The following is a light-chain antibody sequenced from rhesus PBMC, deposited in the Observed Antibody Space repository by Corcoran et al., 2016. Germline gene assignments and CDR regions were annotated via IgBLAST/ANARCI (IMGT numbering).Light chain of an antibody. V-gene: IGLV2S9*01. CDR3: CSYRTRNTYI. CDR2: DVS. Sequence: QSALTHPPPVSKCLGPSVTISCTGTSSDIGGYNDVSWYHQHPGTAPRLLIYDVSKRPSGVSDRFSGSKSGNTASLTISGLQAEDEADYYCCSYRTRNTYIFGAGTRLTVL. CDR1: SSDIGGYND. J-gene: IGLJ1*01.